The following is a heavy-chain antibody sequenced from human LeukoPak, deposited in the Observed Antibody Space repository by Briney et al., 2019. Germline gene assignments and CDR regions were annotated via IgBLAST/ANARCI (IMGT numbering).Heavy chain of an antibody. Sequence: SETLSLTCAVYGGSFSGYYWSWIRQPPGKGLEWIGEINHSGSTNYNPSLKSRVTISVDTSKNQFSLKLSSVTAADTAVYYCARGVREANQLLHYYGMDVWGQGTTVTVSS. CDR1: GGSFSGYY. J-gene: IGHJ6*02. CDR3: ARGVREANQLLHYYGMDV. CDR2: INHSGST. D-gene: IGHD2-2*01. V-gene: IGHV4-34*01.